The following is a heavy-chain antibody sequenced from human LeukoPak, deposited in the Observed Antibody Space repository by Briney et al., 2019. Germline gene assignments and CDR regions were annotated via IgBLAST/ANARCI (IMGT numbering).Heavy chain of an antibody. D-gene: IGHD5-24*01. J-gene: IGHJ4*02. V-gene: IGHV3-30*04. CDR3: ARDGRDGYNDFDY. CDR1: GFTFSKFA. CDR2: VSYDGSYK. Sequence: PGGSLRLSCAAAGFTFSKFAMHWVRQAPGKGLEWVAVVSYDGSYKYYADSVKGRFTTSRDNAKNSLYLQMNSLRAEDTAVYYCARDGRDGYNDFDYWGQGTLVTVSS.